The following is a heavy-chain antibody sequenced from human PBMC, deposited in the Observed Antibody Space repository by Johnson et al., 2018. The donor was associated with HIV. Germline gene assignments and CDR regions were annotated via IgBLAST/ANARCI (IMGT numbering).Heavy chain of an antibody. CDR3: ARTQRVTMIVVSLGAFDI. Sequence: VQLVESGGGVVRPGGSLRLSCAPSGFTFDDYGMSWVRQAPGKGLEWVSGINWNGGNTSYADSVKGRFTMSRDNAKKSLYLQMNSLRAEDTAVYYCARTQRVTMIVVSLGAFDIWGQGTMVTVSS. J-gene: IGHJ3*02. CDR2: INWNGGNT. V-gene: IGHV3-20*04. D-gene: IGHD3-22*01. CDR1: GFTFDDYG.